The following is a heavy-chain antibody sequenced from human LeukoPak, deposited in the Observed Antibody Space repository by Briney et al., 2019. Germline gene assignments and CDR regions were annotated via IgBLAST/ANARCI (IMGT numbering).Heavy chain of an antibody. CDR1: GFTFSSYS. CDR3: ARTVPNYYDSSGYYSPPGY. CDR2: ISSSSSTI. V-gene: IGHV3-48*01. Sequence: PGGSLRLSCAASGFTFSSYSMNWVRQAPGKGLEWVSYISSSSSTIYYADSVKGRFTISRDNSKNTLYLQMNSLRSDDTAVYYCARTVPNYYDSSGYYSPPGYWGQGTLVTVSS. J-gene: IGHJ4*02. D-gene: IGHD3-22*01.